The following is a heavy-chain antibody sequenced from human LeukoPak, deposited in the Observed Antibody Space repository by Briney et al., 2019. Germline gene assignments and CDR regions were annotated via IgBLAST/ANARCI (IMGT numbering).Heavy chain of an antibody. Sequence: GKSLRLSCAASGFTFSGYPIHWVRQAPGKGLEWVAVISYDGSNKYYADSVKGRFTISRDNSKNTLYLQMNSLRAEDTAVYYCAKDREVTGYYYYYGMDVWGQGTTVTVSS. D-gene: IGHD2-21*02. CDR3: AKDREVTGYYYYYGMDV. CDR1: GFTFSGYP. CDR2: ISYDGSNK. V-gene: IGHV3-30*04. J-gene: IGHJ6*02.